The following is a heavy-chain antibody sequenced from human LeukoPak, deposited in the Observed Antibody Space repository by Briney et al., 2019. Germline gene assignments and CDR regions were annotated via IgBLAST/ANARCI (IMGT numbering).Heavy chain of an antibody. J-gene: IGHJ5*02. Sequence: SETLSLTCTVSGYSISSGYYWGWIRQPPGKGLEWIGSIYHSGSTYYNPSLKRRVTISVDTSKNQFSLKLSSVTAADTAVYYCARLPKIRDSSGKLVRFDPWGQGTLVTVSS. V-gene: IGHV4-38-2*02. D-gene: IGHD6-19*01. CDR1: GYSISSGYY. CDR2: IYHSGST. CDR3: ARLPKIRDSSGKLVRFDP.